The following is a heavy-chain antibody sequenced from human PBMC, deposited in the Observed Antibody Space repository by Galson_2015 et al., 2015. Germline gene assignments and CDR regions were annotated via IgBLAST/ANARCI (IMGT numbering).Heavy chain of an antibody. V-gene: IGHV3-30*18. Sequence: SLRLSCAASGFTFSSYGMHWVRQAPGKGLEWVAVISYDGSNKYYADSVKGRFTISRDNSKNTLYLQMNSLRAEDTAVYYCAKERYCSGGSCPPLDYWGQGTLVTVSS. J-gene: IGHJ4*02. CDR1: GFTFSSYG. CDR2: ISYDGSNK. CDR3: AKERYCSGGSCPPLDY. D-gene: IGHD2-15*01.